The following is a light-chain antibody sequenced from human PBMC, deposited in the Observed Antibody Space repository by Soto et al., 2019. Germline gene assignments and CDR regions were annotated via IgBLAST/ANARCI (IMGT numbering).Light chain of an antibody. CDR2: GAS. J-gene: IGKJ3*01. CDR3: HQYGSSPVFT. CDR1: QSVSSSY. V-gene: IGKV3-20*01. Sequence: EIVLTQSPGTLSLSPGERATLSCRASQSVSSSYLAWYQQKPGQAPRLLIYGASSRATGIPDRFSVSGSGTDFTLTISRLELEDFAVYYCHQYGSSPVFTFGPGTKVDIK.